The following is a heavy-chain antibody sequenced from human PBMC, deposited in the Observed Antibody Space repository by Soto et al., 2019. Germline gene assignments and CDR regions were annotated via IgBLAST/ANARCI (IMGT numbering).Heavy chain of an antibody. V-gene: IGHV3-30*18. D-gene: IGHD6-6*01. Sequence: GGSLRLSCAASGFTFSSYGMHWVRQAPGKGLEWVAVISYDGSNKYYADSVKGRFTISRDNSKNTLYLQMNSLRAEDTAVYYCAKDIPGYSSSSGLDYWGQGTLVTVSS. CDR1: GFTFSSYG. CDR3: AKDIPGYSSSSGLDY. J-gene: IGHJ4*02. CDR2: ISYDGSNK.